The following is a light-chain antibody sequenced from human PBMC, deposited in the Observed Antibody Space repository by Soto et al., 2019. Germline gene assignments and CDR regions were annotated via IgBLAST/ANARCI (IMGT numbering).Light chain of an antibody. CDR1: QGIINY. V-gene: IGKV1-9*01. CDR2: GAS. Sequence: IQMTQSPSTLSASVGHRVTITCPASQGIINYLAWYQQKPGKAPKLLIYGASTLQGGVPSRFSGSGPGTDFTLTVSSLQPEDLATYYCQQLFMYPPTFGPGTKVDIK. J-gene: IGKJ3*01. CDR3: QQLFMYPPT.